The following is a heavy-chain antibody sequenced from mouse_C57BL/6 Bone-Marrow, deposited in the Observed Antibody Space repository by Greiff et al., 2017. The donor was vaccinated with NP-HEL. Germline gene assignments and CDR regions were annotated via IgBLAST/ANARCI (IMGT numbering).Heavy chain of an antibody. D-gene: IGHD2-3*01. J-gene: IGHJ4*01. Sequence: VQLQQSGPVLVKPGASVKMSCKASGYTFTDSYMNWVKQSHGKSLEWIGVINPYNGGTSYNQKFKGKATLTVDKSSSTAYMELNSLTSEDAAVYYFARSGYYLMDYWGQGTSVTVSS. CDR2: INPYNGGT. CDR3: ARSGYYLMDY. CDR1: GYTFTDSY. V-gene: IGHV1-19*01.